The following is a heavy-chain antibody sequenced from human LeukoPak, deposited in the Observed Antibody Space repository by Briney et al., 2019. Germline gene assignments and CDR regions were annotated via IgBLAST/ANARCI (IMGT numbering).Heavy chain of an antibody. V-gene: IGHV4-4*07. Sequence: ETSETLSLTCTVSGGSISGYYWSWIRQPAGEGLEWIGRIYSSGSTNYNPSLKRRVSMSVDTSNNQFSLNLSSVTAADTAVYYCARKRKGAYDFDCWGQGTLVTVSS. J-gene: IGHJ4*02. CDR2: IYSSGST. CDR3: ARKRKGAYDFDC. CDR1: GGSISGYY. D-gene: IGHD3-16*01.